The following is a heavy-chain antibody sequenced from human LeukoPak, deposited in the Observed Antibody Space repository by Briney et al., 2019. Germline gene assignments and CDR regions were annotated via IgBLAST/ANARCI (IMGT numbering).Heavy chain of an antibody. V-gene: IGHV7-4-1*02. CDR3: ARDLGYSGYDLGDY. J-gene: IGHJ4*02. D-gene: IGHD5-12*01. Sequence: ASVKVSCKASGYTFNTYAMNWVRQAPGQGLEWMGWINTNTGNPTYAQGFTGRFVFSLDTSVSTAYLQISSLKAEDTAVYYCARDLGYSGYDLGDYWGQGTLVTVSS. CDR1: GYTFNTYA. CDR2: INTNTGNP.